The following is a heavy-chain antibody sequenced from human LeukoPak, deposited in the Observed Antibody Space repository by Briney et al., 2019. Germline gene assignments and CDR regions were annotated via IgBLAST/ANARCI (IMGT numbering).Heavy chain of an antibody. CDR1: GGSISSGDYY. J-gene: IGHJ4*02. V-gene: IGHV4-30-4*01. CDR2: IYYSGST. D-gene: IGHD3-10*01. CDR3: ARDLSVRGASYYFDY. Sequence: PSETLSLTCTVSGGSISSGDYYWSWIRQPPGKGLEWIGYIYYSGSTYYNPSLKSRVTISVDTSKNQFSLKLSSVTAADTAVYYCARDLSVRGASYYFDYWGQGTLVTVFS.